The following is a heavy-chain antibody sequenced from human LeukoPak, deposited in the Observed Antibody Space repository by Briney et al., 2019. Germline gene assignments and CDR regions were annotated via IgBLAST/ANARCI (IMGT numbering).Heavy chain of an antibody. D-gene: IGHD2-15*01. Sequence: GGSLRLSCAASEFNFGDYYMSWVRQTPGKGLEWISYISGSTNTILYADSVKGRFTISRDNAKSSLYLQMNSLRAEDTAVYFCARDLDIALYYYYMDVWGKGTTVTVSS. CDR1: EFNFGDYY. V-gene: IGHV3-11*01. CDR2: ISGSTNTI. J-gene: IGHJ6*03. CDR3: ARDLDIALYYYYMDV.